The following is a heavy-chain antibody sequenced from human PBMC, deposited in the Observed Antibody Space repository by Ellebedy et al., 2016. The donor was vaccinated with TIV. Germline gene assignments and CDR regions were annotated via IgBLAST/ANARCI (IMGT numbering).Heavy chain of an antibody. CDR2: IRDDGSNK. Sequence: GESLKISXAASGFTFSNYGMHWVRQAPGKGLEWVAVIRDDGSNKYYVDSVKGRFTISRDNSKNTMYLQMNSLRAEDTAFYYCGRGVVCSCGSCHEVCGYYYYAMDVWGQGTTVTVSS. CDR1: GFTFSNYG. D-gene: IGHD2-15*01. CDR3: GRGVVCSCGSCHEVCGYYYYAMDV. V-gene: IGHV3-33*01. J-gene: IGHJ6*02.